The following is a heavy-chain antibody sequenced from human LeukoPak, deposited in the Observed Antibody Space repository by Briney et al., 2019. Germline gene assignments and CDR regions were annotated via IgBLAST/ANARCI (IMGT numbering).Heavy chain of an antibody. D-gene: IGHD4-17*01. Sequence: GGSLRLSCAASGFTFSSYAMSWVRQAPGKGLEWVSAISGSGGSTYYADSVKGRFTISRDNSKNTLYLQMNSLRAEDTAVYYCARGGYGDYVWWFDPWGQGTLVTVSS. CDR2: ISGSGGST. V-gene: IGHV3-23*01. CDR1: GFTFSSYA. CDR3: ARGGYGDYVWWFDP. J-gene: IGHJ5*02.